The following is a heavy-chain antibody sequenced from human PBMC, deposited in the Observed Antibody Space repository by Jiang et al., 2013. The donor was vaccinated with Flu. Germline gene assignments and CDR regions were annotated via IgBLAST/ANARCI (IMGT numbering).Heavy chain of an antibody. CDR2: TYYRSKWYN. CDR1: GDSVSSNSAA. Sequence: QTLSLTCAISGDSVSSNSAAWNWIRQSPSRGLEWLGRTYYRSKWYNDYAVSVKSRITINSDTSKNQFSLQLNSVTPEDTAVYYCARGWVVVVPAAVSPDDPTYYYMDVWGKGTTVTVSS. CDR3: ARGWVVVVPAAVSPDDPTYYYMDV. D-gene: IGHD2-2*01. V-gene: IGHV6-1*01. J-gene: IGHJ6*03.